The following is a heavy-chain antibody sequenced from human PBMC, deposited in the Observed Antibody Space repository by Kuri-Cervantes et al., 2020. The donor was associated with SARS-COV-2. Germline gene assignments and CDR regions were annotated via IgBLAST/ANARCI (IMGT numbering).Heavy chain of an antibody. V-gene: IGHV1-2*02. CDR3: ARVGPGVTGTEDLYY. Sequence: ASVTVSCKASGYTFTGYYMHWVRQAPGQGLEWMGWINPNSGGTNYAQKFQGRVTMTRDTSISTAYMELSRLRSDDTAVYYCARVGPGVTGTEDLYYWGQGTLVTVSS. CDR2: INPNSGGT. CDR1: GYTFTGYY. D-gene: IGHD1-7*01. J-gene: IGHJ4*02.